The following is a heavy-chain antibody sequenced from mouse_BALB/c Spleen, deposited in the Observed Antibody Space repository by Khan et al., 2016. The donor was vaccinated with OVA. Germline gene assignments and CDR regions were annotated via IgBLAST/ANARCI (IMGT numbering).Heavy chain of an antibody. J-gene: IGHJ2*01. CDR2: IVPPNGNT. CDR3: ARMARK. CDR1: GLNIKDTY. V-gene: IGHV14-3*02. Sequence: VQLQQPGAELVKSGATVKLSCTASGLNIKDTYMHWLKQLPEQGLEWIGRIVPPNGNTKYDPHLQGKATITADTSPNPAYLQISSMTSEDTAVYYCARMARKWGQGTTLTVSS.